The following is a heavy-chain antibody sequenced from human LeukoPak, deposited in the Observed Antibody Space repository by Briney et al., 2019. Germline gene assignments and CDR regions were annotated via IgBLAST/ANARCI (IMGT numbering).Heavy chain of an antibody. J-gene: IGHJ4*02. CDR1: VWDFSGFY. CDR3: TRQHCSGGSCSYVDY. V-gene: IGHV3-73*01. Sequence: GGSLRLSCACSVWDFSGFYSHWVRQASWRGLEWVGLSCNKPCSYTTLYAASVKGRLTISRDDSRNTAYLKMNSLKADETAVYYCTRQHCSGGSCSYVDYWGQGTLVTVSS. D-gene: IGHD2-15*01. CDR2: SCNKPCSYTT.